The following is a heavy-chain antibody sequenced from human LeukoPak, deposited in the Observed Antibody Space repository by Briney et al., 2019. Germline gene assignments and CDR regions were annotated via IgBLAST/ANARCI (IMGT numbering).Heavy chain of an antibody. Sequence: PSGTLSLTCAVSGGSISSSNWWSWVRQPPGKGLEWIGEIYHSGSTNYNPSLKSRVTISVDKSKNQFSLKLSSVTAADTAVYFCARAVLVVPAAIRYYYNGMDVWGQGTTVTVSS. CDR3: ARAVLVVPAAIRYYYNGMDV. J-gene: IGHJ6*02. D-gene: IGHD2-2*01. CDR1: GGSISSSNW. V-gene: IGHV4-4*02. CDR2: IYHSGST.